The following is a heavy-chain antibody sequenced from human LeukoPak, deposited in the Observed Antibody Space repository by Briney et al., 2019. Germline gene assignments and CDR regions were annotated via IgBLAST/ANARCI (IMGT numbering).Heavy chain of an antibody. V-gene: IGHV4-34*01. CDR2: IYYSGST. CDR3: ARQVDYYDSSGYLGYYFDY. Sequence: PETLSPTCAVYGGSSSGYYWSWIRPPPGKGMEWIGSIYYSGSTYYNPTLKSRVPIPVDTSKNQFSLKLSSVTAADTAVYYCARQVDYYDSSGYLGYYFDYWGQGTLVTVSS. D-gene: IGHD3-22*01. J-gene: IGHJ4*02. CDR1: GGSSSGYY.